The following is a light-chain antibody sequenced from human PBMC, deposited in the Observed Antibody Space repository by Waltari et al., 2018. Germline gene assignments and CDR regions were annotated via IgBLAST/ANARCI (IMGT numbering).Light chain of an antibody. V-gene: IGKV1-9*01. CDR3: QQLHRYPPT. J-gene: IGKJ3*01. Sequence: DIQLTQSPPFLSASVGDRVTISCRASQDISSYLAWYQQKLDKAPQLLIYPTSTLASGVPSRFSGSGSGTDFTLTITSLQPDDFATYYCQQLHRYPPTFGPGTTVDVK. CDR2: PTS. CDR1: QDISSY.